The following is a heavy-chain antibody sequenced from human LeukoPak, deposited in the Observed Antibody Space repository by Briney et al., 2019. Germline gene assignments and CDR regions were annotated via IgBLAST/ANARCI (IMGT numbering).Heavy chain of an antibody. J-gene: IGHJ5*02. CDR3: ARVLVATTLASENWLDP. V-gene: IGHV3-21*01. CDR2: ITSTRSDI. Sequence: GGSLRLSCEASGFSFSGHAMHWVRQAPGKGLEWVSSITSTRSDIYYADSVKGRFTISRDNARNSLFLQMNSLRAEDTAVYYRARVLVATTLASENWLDPWGQGTLVTVSS. D-gene: IGHD5-12*01. CDR1: GFSFSGHA.